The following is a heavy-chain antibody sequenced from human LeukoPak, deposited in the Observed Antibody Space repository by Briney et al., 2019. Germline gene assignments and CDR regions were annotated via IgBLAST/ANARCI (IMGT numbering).Heavy chain of an antibody. J-gene: IGHJ4*01. CDR3: AKPSGSGVDY. V-gene: IGHV3-30*02. D-gene: IGHD1-26*01. CDR1: GFTFSSAG. CDR2: IRYDGSHE. Sequence: GGSLSLSCAASGFTFSSAGMTWVRQAPGKGLEWVAFIRYDGSHEYYADSVKGRFTISRDNSKNTLYLQMNSVRSEDTALYYCAKPSGSGVDYWGQGTRVTVSS.